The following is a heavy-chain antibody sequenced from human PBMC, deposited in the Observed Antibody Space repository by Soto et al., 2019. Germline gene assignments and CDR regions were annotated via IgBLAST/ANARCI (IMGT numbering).Heavy chain of an antibody. Sequence: QVQLVESGGGVVQPGRSLRLSCAASGFIFSNSLMHWVRQAPGEGLEWVAVIWEDGSEEYYADSVKGRFTISRDNSMNTLYLQMDRLRVDDMAVYYCARAPEGSVFGLASWGQGTLVTVSS. V-gene: IGHV3-33*01. CDR2: IWEDGSEE. CDR1: GFIFSNSL. D-gene: IGHD3-10*02. CDR3: ARAPEGSVFGLAS. J-gene: IGHJ4*02.